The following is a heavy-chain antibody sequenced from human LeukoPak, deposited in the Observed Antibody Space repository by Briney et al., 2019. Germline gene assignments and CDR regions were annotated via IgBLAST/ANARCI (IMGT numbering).Heavy chain of an antibody. J-gene: IGHJ4*02. V-gene: IGHV3-20*04. CDR3: AKEIVGATFDY. CDR1: GFTFDDYG. CDR2: INWNGGST. Sequence: GGSLRLSCAASGFTFDDYGMSWVRQAPGKGLEWVSGINWNGGSTGYADSVKGRFTISRDNSKNTLYLQMNSLRAEDTAVYYCAKEIVGATFDYWGQGTLVTVSS. D-gene: IGHD1-26*01.